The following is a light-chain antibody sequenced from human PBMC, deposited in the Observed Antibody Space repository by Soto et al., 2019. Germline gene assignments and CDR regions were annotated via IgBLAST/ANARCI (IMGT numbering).Light chain of an antibody. J-gene: IGLJ2*01. Sequence: QSVLTQPPSASGTSGQRVTISCSGSSSNIGSYFVYWYQQLPGTAPKLLIYRNNQRPSGVPDRFSGSKSGTSASLAISGLRSEDEADYYCAAWDDSLSSPVFGGGTKLTVL. V-gene: IGLV1-47*01. CDR3: AAWDDSLSSPV. CDR1: SSNIGSYF. CDR2: RNN.